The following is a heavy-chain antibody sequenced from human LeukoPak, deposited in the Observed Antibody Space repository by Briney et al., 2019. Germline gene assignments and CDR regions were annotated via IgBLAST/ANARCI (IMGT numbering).Heavy chain of an antibody. J-gene: IGHJ4*02. V-gene: IGHV1-46*01. CDR1: GYTFTSYY. CDR3: ARQNLMGPAALWDY. D-gene: IGHD2-8*01. CDR2: INPSGGST. Sequence: ASVKVSCKASGYTFTSYYIHWVRQAPGQGLEWMGIINPSGGSTRYAQKFQGRVTMTRDTSTSTVYMELSSLRSEDTGVYYCARQNLMGPAALWDYWGQGTLGTVSS.